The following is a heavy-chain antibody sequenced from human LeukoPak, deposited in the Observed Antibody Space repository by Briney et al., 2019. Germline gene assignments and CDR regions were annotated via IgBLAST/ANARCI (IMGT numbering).Heavy chain of an antibody. CDR1: RFTFSDYG. CDR3: AKKGSSSWYHFDY. Sequence: GVSLRLSCAASRFTFSDYGMHWVRQAPGKGLEWVAFIRFDGSNKNYADSVKGRFTISRDNSKNTLYLQMNSLRAEDTAVYYCAKKGSSSWYHFDYWGQGTLVTVSS. V-gene: IGHV3-30*02. J-gene: IGHJ4*02. CDR2: IRFDGSNK. D-gene: IGHD6-13*01.